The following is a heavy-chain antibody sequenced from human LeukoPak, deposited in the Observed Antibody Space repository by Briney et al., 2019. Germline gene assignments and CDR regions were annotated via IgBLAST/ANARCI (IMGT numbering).Heavy chain of an antibody. CDR1: GFTFSTNY. V-gene: IGHV3-53*01. D-gene: IGHD1-1*01. Sequence: GGSLRLSCAASGFTFSTNYMSWVRQAPGKGLEWVSVIYSGGNTFYADSVKGRFTISRDNFKNTLYLQMNSLRAEDTAVYYCARLGLMSLEFDYWGQGTLVTVSS. CDR2: IYSGGNT. CDR3: ARLGLMSLEFDY. J-gene: IGHJ4*02.